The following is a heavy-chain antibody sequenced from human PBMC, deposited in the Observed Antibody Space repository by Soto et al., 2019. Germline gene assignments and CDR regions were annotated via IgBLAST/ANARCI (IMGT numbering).Heavy chain of an antibody. Sequence: SETLSLTCTVSGGSISSCYWSWIRQPPGKGLEWIGYIYYSGSTNYNPSLKSRVTISVDTSKNQFSLKLSSVTVADTAVYYCARHSNEYRKSLDYWGQGTLVTVSS. CDR3: ARHSNEYRKSLDY. CDR1: GGSISSCY. V-gene: IGHV4-59*08. CDR2: IYYSGST. D-gene: IGHD1-1*01. J-gene: IGHJ4*02.